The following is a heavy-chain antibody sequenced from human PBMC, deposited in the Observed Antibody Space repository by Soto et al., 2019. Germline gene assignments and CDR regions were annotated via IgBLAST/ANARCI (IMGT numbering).Heavy chain of an antibody. Sequence: PGESLRLSCAASGFTFSSYAMSWVRQAPGKGLEWVSGIGSSGAGTYYADFVKGRFIISRDNSKNTLHLQMNTLRAEDTAVYYCAVRKTGSYFDYWGQGTLVTVSS. CDR2: IGSSGAGT. V-gene: IGHV3-23*01. CDR3: AVRKTGSYFDY. CDR1: GFTFSSYA. J-gene: IGHJ4*02. D-gene: IGHD1-26*01.